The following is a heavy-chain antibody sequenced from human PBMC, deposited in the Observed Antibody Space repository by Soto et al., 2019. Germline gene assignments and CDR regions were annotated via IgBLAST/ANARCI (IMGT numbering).Heavy chain of an antibody. D-gene: IGHD6-13*01. CDR3: ARDSTFGDSSCWFDY. V-gene: IGHV1-46*03. CDR1: GYTFTSYY. J-gene: IGHJ4*02. CDR2: INPSGGST. Sequence: ASVKVSCKASGYTFTSYYMHWVRQAPGQGLEWMGIINPSGGSTSYAQKFQGRVTMTRETSTSTVYLELSSLRSEDTAVYYCARDSTFGDSSCWFDYWGQGTLVTVSS.